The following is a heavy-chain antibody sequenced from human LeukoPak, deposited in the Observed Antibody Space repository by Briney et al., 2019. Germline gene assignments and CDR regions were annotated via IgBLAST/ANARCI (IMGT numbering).Heavy chain of an antibody. CDR2: IYYSGST. CDR1: GGSISSYY. CDR3: ARARIAVAGTTYYFDY. J-gene: IGHJ4*02. D-gene: IGHD6-19*01. V-gene: IGHV4-59*08. Sequence: PSETLSLTCTVSGGSISSYYWSWIRQPPGKGLEWIGYIYYSGSTNYNPSLKSRVTISVDTSKNQFSLKLSSVTAADTAVYYCARARIAVAGTTYYFDYWGQGTLVTVSS.